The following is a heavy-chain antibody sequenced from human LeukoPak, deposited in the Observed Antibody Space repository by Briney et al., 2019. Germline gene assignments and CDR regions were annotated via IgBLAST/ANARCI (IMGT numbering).Heavy chain of an antibody. D-gene: IGHD5-18*01. CDR3: AKGSVDTAMNFDY. V-gene: IGHV3-23*01. CDR1: RFXFSSYA. CDR2: ISGSGGST. J-gene: IGHJ4*02. Sequence: GGSLRLSCAASRFXFSSYAMSWVRQAPGKGLEWVSAISGSGGSTYYADSVKGRFTISRDNSKNTLYLQMNSLRAEDTAVYYCAKGSVDTAMNFDYWGQGTLVTVSS.